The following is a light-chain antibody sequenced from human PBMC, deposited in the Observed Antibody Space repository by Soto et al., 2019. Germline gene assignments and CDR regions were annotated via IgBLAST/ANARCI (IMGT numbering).Light chain of an antibody. CDR2: GNI. CDR1: SSNIGAGYD. CDR3: QSYDSRLSVV. V-gene: IGLV1-40*01. J-gene: IGLJ2*01. Sequence: QSVLTQPPSVSGAPGQRVTISCTGSSSNIGAGYDVHWYQQVPGTAPKLLIYGNINRPSGVPDRFSGSKSGTSASLAITGLQADDEADYYCQSYDSRLSVVFGGGIKLTVL.